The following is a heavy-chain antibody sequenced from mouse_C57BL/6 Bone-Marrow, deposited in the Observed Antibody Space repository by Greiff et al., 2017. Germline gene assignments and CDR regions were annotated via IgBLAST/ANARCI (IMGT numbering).Heavy chain of an antibody. V-gene: IGHV14-1*01. D-gene: IGHD1-1*01. CDR2: IDPADGDT. CDR1: GFNIKDYY. J-gene: IGHJ2*01. Sequence: VQLQQSGAELVRPGASVKLSCTASGFNIKDYYMHWVKQRPEQGLEWIGRIDPADGDTEYDPKFQGKATMTADTSSNTAYLQLSSLTSEDSAVYYCATVYYGSRGLDYWGQGTTLTVSA. CDR3: ATVYYGSRGLDY.